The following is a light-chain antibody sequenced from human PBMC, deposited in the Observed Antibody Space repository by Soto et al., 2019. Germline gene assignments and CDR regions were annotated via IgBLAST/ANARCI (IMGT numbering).Light chain of an antibody. V-gene: IGLV2-14*01. CDR1: SSDVGDRNY. J-gene: IGLJ3*02. CDR2: EVN. CDR3: SSYTTIGTWV. Sequence: QSALTQPASVSGSPGQSITIFCTGTSSDVGDRNYVSWYQQHSGKPPKLMIYEVNNRPSGVSNRFSGSKSGNTASLTISGLQAEDEADYYCSSYTTIGTWVFGGGTKVTVL.